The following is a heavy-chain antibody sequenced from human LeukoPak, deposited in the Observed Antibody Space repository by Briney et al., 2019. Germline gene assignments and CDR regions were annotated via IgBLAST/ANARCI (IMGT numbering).Heavy chain of an antibody. Sequence: GGSLRLSCAASGFTFDDYAMHWVRQPPGKGLEWVSPISGDGRSTHCADSVKGRFTISRDNAKNTLYLQMNSLRAEDTAVYYCARDPSAVSGPIDYWGQGTLVTVSS. CDR2: ISGDGRST. V-gene: IGHV3-43*02. CDR3: ARDPSAVSGPIDY. D-gene: IGHD6-19*01. J-gene: IGHJ4*02. CDR1: GFTFDDYA.